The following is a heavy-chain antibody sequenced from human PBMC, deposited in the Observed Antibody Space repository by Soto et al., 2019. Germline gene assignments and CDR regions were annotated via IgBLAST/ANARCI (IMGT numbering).Heavy chain of an antibody. J-gene: IGHJ4*02. Sequence: SVKVSCKTSGGTFSNHAISWVRQAPGQGPEWMGGIIPLSGTTNYVQKFQGRVTITADESMTTAYMELSNLRYEDTAVYYCARGPDRSGFYLFDYWGQGTLVTVSS. V-gene: IGHV1-69*13. CDR1: GGTFSNHA. D-gene: IGHD3-22*01. CDR2: IIPLSGTT. CDR3: ARGPDRSGFYLFDY.